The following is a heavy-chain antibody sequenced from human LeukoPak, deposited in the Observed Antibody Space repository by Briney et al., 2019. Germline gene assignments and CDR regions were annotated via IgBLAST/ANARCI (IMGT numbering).Heavy chain of an antibody. D-gene: IGHD4-17*01. Sequence: ASVKVSCKVSGYTLTELSMHWVRQAPGEGLEWMGGFDHEDGETIYAQKFQGRVTMTEDTSTDTAYMELSSLRSEDTAVYYCATAVASTVTTSGVAFDIWGQGTMVTVSS. J-gene: IGHJ3*02. CDR1: GYTLTELS. CDR3: ATAVASTVTTSGVAFDI. CDR2: FDHEDGET. V-gene: IGHV1-24*01.